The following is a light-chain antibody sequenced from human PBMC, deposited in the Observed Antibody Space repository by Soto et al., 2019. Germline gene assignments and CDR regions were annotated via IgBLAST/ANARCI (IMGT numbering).Light chain of an antibody. CDR3: QQYGSSPRA. J-gene: IGKJ1*01. V-gene: IGKV3-20*01. CDR2: GAS. CDR1: QSVGY. Sequence: EIVLTQSPGTLSLSPGERATLSCRASQSVGYLAWYQQKPGQAPRLLIYGASSRATGIPDRFSGSGSETDFTLIISRLEPEDFAVYYCQQYGSSPRAFGQGTKVEIK.